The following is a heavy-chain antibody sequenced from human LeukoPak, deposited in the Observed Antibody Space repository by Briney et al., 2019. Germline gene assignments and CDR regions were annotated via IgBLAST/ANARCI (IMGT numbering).Heavy chain of an antibody. CDR2: IYYSGST. V-gene: IGHV4-59*12. Sequence: PSETLSLTCTVSGGSISSYYWSWIRQPPGKGLEWIGYIYYSGSTNYNPSLKSRVTISVDTSKNQFSLKLSSVTAADTAVYYCASRGGVTTTTYFDYWGQGTLVTVSS. CDR3: ASRGGVTTTTYFDY. D-gene: IGHD4-17*01. CDR1: GGSISSYY. J-gene: IGHJ4*02.